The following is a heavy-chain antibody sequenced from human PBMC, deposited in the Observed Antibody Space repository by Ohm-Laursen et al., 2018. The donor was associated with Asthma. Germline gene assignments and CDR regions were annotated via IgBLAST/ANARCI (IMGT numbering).Heavy chain of an antibody. CDR3: ARPYLGYYYYGMDV. J-gene: IGHJ6*02. CDR1: GFTFSSYS. Sequence: GSLRLSCSASGFTFSSYSMNWVRQAPGKGLEWVSYISSSSSTIYYADSVKGRFTISRDNAKNSLYLQMNSLRDEDTAVYYCARPYLGYYYYGMDVWGQGTTVTVSS. D-gene: IGHD2/OR15-2a*01. CDR2: ISSSSSTI. V-gene: IGHV3-48*02.